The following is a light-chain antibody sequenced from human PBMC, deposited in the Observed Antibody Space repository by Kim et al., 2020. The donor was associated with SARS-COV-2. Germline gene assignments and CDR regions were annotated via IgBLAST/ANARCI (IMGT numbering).Light chain of an antibody. CDR3: HKYNSAPLT. J-gene: IGKJ1*01. CDR1: QVISNN. CDR2: AAS. V-gene: IGKV1-27*01. Sequence: DNEMTQSPSSLSAPVGDRVTITCRTTQVISNNLAWYQQKPGKAPKLLIYAASALQSGVPSRFSGSAHGPDFTLTISSLQPEDVATYYCHKYNSAPLTFGQGTKVDIK.